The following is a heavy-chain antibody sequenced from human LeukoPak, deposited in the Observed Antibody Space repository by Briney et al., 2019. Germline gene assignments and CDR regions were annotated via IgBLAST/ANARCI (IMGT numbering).Heavy chain of an antibody. CDR2: ISWNSGSI. CDR1: GFTFDDYA. D-gene: IGHD5-18*01. J-gene: IGHJ4*02. V-gene: IGHV3-9*01. CDR3: AKVRSGYSYGDPFDY. Sequence: PGRSLRLSCAASGFTFDDYAMHWVRKAPGKGLESVSGISWNSGSIGYADSVKGRFTISRDNAKNSLYLQMNSLRAEDTALYYCAKVRSGYSYGDPFDYWGQGTLVTVSS.